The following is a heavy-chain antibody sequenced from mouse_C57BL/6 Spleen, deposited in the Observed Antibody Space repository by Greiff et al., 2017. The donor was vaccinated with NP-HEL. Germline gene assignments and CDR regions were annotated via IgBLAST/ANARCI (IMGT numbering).Heavy chain of an antibody. V-gene: IGHV5-9*01. D-gene: IGHD2-1*01. CDR1: GFTFSSYT. J-gene: IGHJ1*03. CDR3: ARRGGNAWYFDV. CDR2: ISGGGGNT. Sequence: EVQGVESGGGLVKPGGSLKLSCAASGFTFSSYTMSWVRQTPEKRLEWVATISGGGGNTYYPDSVKGRFTISRDNAKNTLYLQMSSLRSEDTALYYCARRGGNAWYFDVWGTGTTVTVSS.